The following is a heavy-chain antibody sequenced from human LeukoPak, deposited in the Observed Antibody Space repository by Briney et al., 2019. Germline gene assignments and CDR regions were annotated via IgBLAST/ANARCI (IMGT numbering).Heavy chain of an antibody. D-gene: IGHD2-15*01. J-gene: IGHJ4*02. CDR1: GGSISSYY. CDR2: IYYSGST. Sequence: SETLSLTCTVSGGSISSYYWSWMRQPPGKGLEWIGYIYYSGSTEYNPSLKSRVTISVDTSMNQFSLRLSSVTAADTAVYYCARERGRQVDYWGQGTLVTVSS. V-gene: IGHV4-59*12. CDR3: ARERGRQVDY.